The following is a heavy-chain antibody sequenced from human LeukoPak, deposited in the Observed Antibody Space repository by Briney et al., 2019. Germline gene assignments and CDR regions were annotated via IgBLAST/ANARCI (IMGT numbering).Heavy chain of an antibody. J-gene: IGHJ5*02. V-gene: IGHV4-59*12. CDR2: IYYSGST. D-gene: IGHD2-2*01. Sequence: SETLSLTCTVSGGSISSYYWSWIRQPPGKGLEWIGYIYYSGSTNYTPSLKSRVTISVDTSKNQFSLKLSSVTAADTAVYYCARGKARYCSSTSCPPGGWFDPWGQGTLVTVSS. CDR3: ARGKARYCSSTSCPPGGWFDP. CDR1: GGSISSYY.